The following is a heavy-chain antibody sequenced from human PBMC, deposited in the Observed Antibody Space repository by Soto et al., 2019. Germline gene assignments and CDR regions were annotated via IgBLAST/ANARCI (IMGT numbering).Heavy chain of an antibody. CDR2: ISYDGSNK. D-gene: IGHD6-19*01. J-gene: IGHJ6*02. Sequence: QVQLVESGGGVVQPGRSLRLSCAASGFTFSSYAMHWVRQAPGKGLEWVAVISYDGSNKYYADSVKGRFTISRDNSKNTLYLQMNSLRAEDTAVYYCARETRAVRGIAVAEDYYYYGMDVWGQGTTVTVSS. V-gene: IGHV3-30-3*01. CDR1: GFTFSSYA. CDR3: ARETRAVRGIAVAEDYYYYGMDV.